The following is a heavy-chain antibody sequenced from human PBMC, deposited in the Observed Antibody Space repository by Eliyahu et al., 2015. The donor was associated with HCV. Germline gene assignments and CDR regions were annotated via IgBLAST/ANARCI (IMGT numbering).Heavy chain of an antibody. CDR1: GYTFTSYG. CDR3: ARDRERWLQFGRGNWFDP. J-gene: IGHJ5*02. Sequence: QVQLVQSGAEVKKPGASVKVSCKASGYTFTSYGISWVRQAPGQGLEWMGWISAYNGNTNYAQKLQGRVTMTTDTSTSTAYMELRSLRSDDTAVYYCARDRERWLQFGRGNWFDPWGQGTLVTVSS. D-gene: IGHD5-24*01. V-gene: IGHV1-18*04. CDR2: ISAYNGNT.